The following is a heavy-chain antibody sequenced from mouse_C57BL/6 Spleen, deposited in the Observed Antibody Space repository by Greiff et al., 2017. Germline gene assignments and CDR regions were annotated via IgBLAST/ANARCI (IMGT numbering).Heavy chain of an antibody. D-gene: IGHD1-1*01. CDR1: GYTFTSYW. CDR2: INPSNGGT. V-gene: IGHV1-53*01. CDR3: ARHEDGYYGSSYFAY. J-gene: IGHJ3*01. Sequence: QVQLKQPGTELVKPGASVKLSCKASGYTFTSYWMHWVKQRPGQGLEWIGNINPSNGGTNYNEKFKSKATLTVDKSSSTAYMQLSSLTSEDSAVYYCARHEDGYYGSSYFAYWGQGTLVTVSA.